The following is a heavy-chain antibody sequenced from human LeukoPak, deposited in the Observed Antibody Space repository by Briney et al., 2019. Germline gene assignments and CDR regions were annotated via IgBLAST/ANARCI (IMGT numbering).Heavy chain of an antibody. CDR1: GLIFHNYA. J-gene: IGHJ3*01. CDR3: GQDPNGNYIGAFDF. D-gene: IGHD4-17*01. V-gene: IGHV3-23*01. Sequence: GGSLRLSCEPSGLIFHNYALVWIRRAPGKGPEWVSAILGGGGTFYADAVKGRFTISRDNSKNTLYLQMNSLRAEDTATYYCGQDPNGNYIGAFDFWGRGTMVTVSS. CDR2: ILGGGGT.